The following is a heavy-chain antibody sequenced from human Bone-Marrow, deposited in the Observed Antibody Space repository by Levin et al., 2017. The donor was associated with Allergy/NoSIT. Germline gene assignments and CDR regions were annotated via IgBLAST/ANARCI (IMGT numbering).Heavy chain of an antibody. D-gene: IGHD7-27*01. Sequence: LSLTCVSSGVTFSSYSLHWVRHASGKGLEWLAVISSGESIIEYADSVKGRFTISRDNSKNTMYLEMNRLVTDDTAVYYCTRDVLTGDRLEALDIWGQGTMVTVSS. CDR1: GVTFSSYS. CDR2: ISSGESII. J-gene: IGHJ3*02. V-gene: IGHV3-30*04. CDR3: TRDVLTGDRLEALDI.